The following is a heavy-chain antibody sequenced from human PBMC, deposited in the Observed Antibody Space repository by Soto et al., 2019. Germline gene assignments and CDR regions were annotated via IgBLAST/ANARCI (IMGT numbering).Heavy chain of an antibody. D-gene: IGHD1-26*01. CDR1: GFTFSSYA. V-gene: IGHV3-23*01. Sequence: GGSLRLSCAASGFTFSSYAMSWVRQAPGKGLEWVSAISGSGGSTYYADSVKGRFTISRDNSKNTLYLQMNSLRAEDTAVYYCAKVEVPPAVGAQYGGWFDPWGQGTLVTVSS. CDR2: ISGSGGST. CDR3: AKVEVPPAVGAQYGGWFDP. J-gene: IGHJ5*02.